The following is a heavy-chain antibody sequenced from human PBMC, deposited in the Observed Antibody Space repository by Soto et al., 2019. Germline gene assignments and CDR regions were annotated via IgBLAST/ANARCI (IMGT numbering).Heavy chain of an antibody. CDR3: AKGADIVVVVAAYNWFDP. V-gene: IGHV3-23*01. D-gene: IGHD2-15*01. CDR2: ISGSGGST. J-gene: IGHJ5*02. CDR1: GFTFSSYA. Sequence: PGGSLRLSCAASGFTFSSYAMSWVRQAPGKGLEWVSAISGSGGSTYYADSVKGRFTISRDNSKNTLYLQMNSLRAEDTAVYCCAKGADIVVVVAAYNWFDPWGQGTLVTVSS.